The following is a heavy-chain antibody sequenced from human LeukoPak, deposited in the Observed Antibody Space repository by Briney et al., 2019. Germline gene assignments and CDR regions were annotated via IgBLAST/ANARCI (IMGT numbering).Heavy chain of an antibody. D-gene: IGHD3-9*01. V-gene: IGHV3-30*01. J-gene: IGHJ4*02. CDR1: GFTFSSYA. CDR3: AKSSYFDWLSSLFY. Sequence: PGRSLRLSCAASGFTFSSYAMHWVRQAPGKGLEWVAVISYDGSNKYYADSVKGRFTISRDNSKNTLYLQMNSLRAEDTAVYYCAKSSYFDWLSSLFYWGQGTLVTVSS. CDR2: ISYDGSNK.